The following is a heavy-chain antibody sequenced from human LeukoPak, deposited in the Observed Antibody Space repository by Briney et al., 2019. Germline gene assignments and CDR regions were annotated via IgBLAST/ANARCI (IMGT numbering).Heavy chain of an antibody. D-gene: IGHD5-18*01. CDR2: IYYSGST. Sequence: SETLSLTCTVSGGSISSGDYYWSWIRQPPGKGLEWIGYIYYSGSTYYNPSLKSRVTISVDTSKNQFSLKLSSVTAADTAVYYCARRGYSYGFAYYFDYWGQGTLVTVSS. J-gene: IGHJ4*02. CDR1: GGSISSGDYY. V-gene: IGHV4-30-4*01. CDR3: ARRGYSYGFAYYFDY.